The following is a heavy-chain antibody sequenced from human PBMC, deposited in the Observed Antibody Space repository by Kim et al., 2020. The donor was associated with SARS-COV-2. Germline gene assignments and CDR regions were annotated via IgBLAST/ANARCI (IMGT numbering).Heavy chain of an antibody. CDR3: ARRGG. CDR2: SPSGGRT. Sequence: SPSGGRTFYADSVKGRFSISRDNSKSTLYLQMNSLRAEDMALYYCARRGGWGQGTLVTVSS. J-gene: IGHJ4*02. D-gene: IGHD1-26*01. V-gene: IGHV3-23*01.